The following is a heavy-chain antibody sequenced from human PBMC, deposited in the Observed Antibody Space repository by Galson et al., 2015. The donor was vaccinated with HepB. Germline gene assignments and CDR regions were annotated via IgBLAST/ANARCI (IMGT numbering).Heavy chain of an antibody. J-gene: IGHJ5*02. CDR2: INSDGSST. CDR1: GFTFSSYW. Sequence: SLRLSCAASGFTFSSYWMHWVRQAPGQGLEWVSRINSDGSSTSYADPVKGRFTISRDNAKNTLYLQMNSLRAEDTAVYYCGVAAAGNGIPWGQGTLVTVSS. D-gene: IGHD6-13*01. V-gene: IGHV3-74*01. CDR3: GVAAAGNGIP.